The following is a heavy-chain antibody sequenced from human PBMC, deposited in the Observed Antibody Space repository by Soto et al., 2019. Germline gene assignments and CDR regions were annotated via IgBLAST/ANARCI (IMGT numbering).Heavy chain of an antibody. CDR3: ARESSFFVYGMDV. J-gene: IGHJ6*02. D-gene: IGHD6-6*01. CDR2: IYHSGST. Sequence: PSETLSLTCAVSGGSISSGGYSWSWIRQPPGKGLEWIGYIYHSGSTYYNPSLKSRVTISVDRSKNQFSLKLSSVTAADTAVYYCARESSFFVYGMDVWGQGTTVTVSS. V-gene: IGHV4-30-2*01. CDR1: GGSISSGGYS.